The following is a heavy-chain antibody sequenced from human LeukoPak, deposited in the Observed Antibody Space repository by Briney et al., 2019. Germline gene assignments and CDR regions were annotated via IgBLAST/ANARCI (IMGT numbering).Heavy chain of an antibody. V-gene: IGHV4-34*01. Sequence: PSETLSLTCAVYGGSFSSYYWSWIRQPPGKGLEWIGEINHSGSTNYNPSLKSRVTISVDMSKNQFSLKLSSVTAADTAVYYCARGSAYYYGSGSYQDYWGQGTLVTVSS. CDR1: GGSFSSYY. CDR2: INHSGST. J-gene: IGHJ4*02. CDR3: ARGSAYYYGSGSYQDY. D-gene: IGHD3-10*01.